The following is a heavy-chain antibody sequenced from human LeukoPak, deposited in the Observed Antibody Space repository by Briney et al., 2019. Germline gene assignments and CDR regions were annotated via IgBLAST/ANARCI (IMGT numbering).Heavy chain of an antibody. CDR2: IGTAGDT. V-gene: IGHV3-13*01. J-gene: IGHJ4*02. CDR3: AGGFSGSYDY. D-gene: IGHD3-10*01. CDR1: GSSFSGYD. Sequence: GRSLRLSRAASGSSFSGYDTLWVRDATGKSLEWVSAIGTAGDTSYPGSVKVRVAISRENAKNSLYLQMNTLRAGDTAVYYCAGGFSGSYDYWGQGTLVTVSS.